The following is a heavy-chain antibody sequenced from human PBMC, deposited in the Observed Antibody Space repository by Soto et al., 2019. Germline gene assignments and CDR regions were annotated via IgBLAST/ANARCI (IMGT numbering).Heavy chain of an antibody. Sequence: SETLSLTCTVSGGSISSGGYYWSWIRQHPGKGLEWIGYIYYSGSTYHNPSLKSRVTISVDTSKNQFSLKLSSVTAADTAVYYCARDSASTVTTFYYYGMDVWGQGTTVTVSS. CDR1: GGSISSGGYY. CDR2: IYYSGST. D-gene: IGHD4-17*01. J-gene: IGHJ6*02. V-gene: IGHV4-30-4*08. CDR3: ARDSASTVTTFYYYGMDV.